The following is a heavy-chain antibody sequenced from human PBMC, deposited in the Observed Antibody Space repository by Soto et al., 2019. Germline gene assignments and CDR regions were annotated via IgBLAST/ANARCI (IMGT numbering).Heavy chain of an antibody. CDR3: AKALLTITMVLEVIMGYNWNDVEVEYFDY. V-gene: IGHV3-23*01. D-gene: IGHD3-10*01. CDR2: ISGSGGST. J-gene: IGHJ4*02. CDR1: GFTFSSYA. Sequence: GGSLRLSCAASGFTFSSYAMSWVRQAPGKGLEWVSAISGSGGSTYYADSVKGRFTISRDNSKNTLYLQMISLRAEETAVYYCAKALLTITMVLEVIMGYNWNDVEVEYFDYWGQGTLVTVSS.